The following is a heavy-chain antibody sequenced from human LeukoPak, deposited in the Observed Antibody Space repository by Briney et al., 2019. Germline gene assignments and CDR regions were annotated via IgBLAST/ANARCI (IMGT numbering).Heavy chain of an antibody. D-gene: IGHD6-6*01. J-gene: IGHJ4*02. Sequence: SETLSLTCTVSGGSISSHYWSWIRQPPGKGVEWIGYIYYSGSTNYNPSLKRRVTISVDTSKNQFSLKLSSVTAADTAVYYCARSSSLSFYYFDYWGQGTLVTVSS. CDR2: IYYSGST. CDR3: ARSSSLSFYYFDY. V-gene: IGHV4-59*11. CDR1: GGSISSHY.